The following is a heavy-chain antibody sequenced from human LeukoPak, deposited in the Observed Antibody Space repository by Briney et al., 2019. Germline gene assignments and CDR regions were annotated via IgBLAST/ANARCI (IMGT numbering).Heavy chain of an antibody. Sequence: GGSLRLSCAASGFTFTRHWMHWVRQAPGKGLEWVSRIKTDGTNTIYADFVEGRFTISRDNARNTLYLQMSSPRAGDTAVYYCGGSEDGYIDYWGQGTLVTVSS. CDR3: GGSEDGYIDY. CDR2: IKTDGTNT. CDR1: GFTFTRHW. V-gene: IGHV3-74*01. D-gene: IGHD5-24*01. J-gene: IGHJ4*02.